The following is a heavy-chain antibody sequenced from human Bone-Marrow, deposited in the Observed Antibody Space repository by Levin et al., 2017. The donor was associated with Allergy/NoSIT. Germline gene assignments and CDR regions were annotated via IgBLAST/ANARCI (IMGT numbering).Heavy chain of an antibody. V-gene: IGHV3-74*01. Sequence: GGSLRLSCAASGFIFNTYWMHWVRRAPGKGLEWVSRVNREGASAIYADSVKGRFTISRDNAKDTLYLQMNSVRAEDTAVYYCAGESLRGDAIDMWGQGTMVTVS. CDR2: VNREGASA. J-gene: IGHJ3*02. CDR3: AGESLRGDAIDM. D-gene: IGHD3-10*01. CDR1: GFIFNTYW.